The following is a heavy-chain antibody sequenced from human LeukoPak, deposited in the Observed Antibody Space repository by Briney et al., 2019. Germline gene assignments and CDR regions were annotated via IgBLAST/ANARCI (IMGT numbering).Heavy chain of an antibody. CDR1: GFTFSSYW. CDR3: AKDISPIAAAGHFDY. D-gene: IGHD6-13*01. CDR2: ISQDGSEK. Sequence: GGSLRLSCAASGFTFSSYWMSWVRQAPGKGLEWVGQISQDGSEKYFVDSVRGRFTFSRDNAKNSLYLQMNSLRAEDTAVYYCAKDISPIAAAGHFDYWGQGTLVTVSS. V-gene: IGHV3-7*03. J-gene: IGHJ4*02.